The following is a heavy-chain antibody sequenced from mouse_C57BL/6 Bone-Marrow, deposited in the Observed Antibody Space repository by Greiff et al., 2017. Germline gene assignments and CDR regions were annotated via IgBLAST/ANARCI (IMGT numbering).Heavy chain of an antibody. D-gene: IGHD1-1*01. CDR2: ILPSIGRT. CDR3: ARTAYGSSPYYAMDY. J-gene: IGHJ4*01. V-gene: IGHV15-2*01. CDR1: DSEVFPIAY. Sequence: QVQLKQSGSELRSPGSSVKLSCKDFDSEVFPIAYMSWVRQKPGHGFEWIGGILPSIGRTIYGEKFEDKATLDADTLSNTAYLELNSLTSEDSAIYYCARTAYGSSPYYAMDYWGQGTSVTVSS.